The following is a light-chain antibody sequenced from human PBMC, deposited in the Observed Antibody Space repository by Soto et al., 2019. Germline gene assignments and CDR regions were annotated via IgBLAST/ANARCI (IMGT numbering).Light chain of an antibody. CDR1: QSVGSNY. J-gene: IGKJ2*01. CDR3: QQRSNWPPMYT. V-gene: IGKV3-11*01. Sequence: EIVLTQSPGTLSLSPGERATLSCRASQSVGSNYLGWYQQKPGQAPRLLIYDASNRATGIPARFSGSGSGTDFTLTISSLEPEDFAVYYCQQRSNWPPMYTFGQGTKVDIK. CDR2: DAS.